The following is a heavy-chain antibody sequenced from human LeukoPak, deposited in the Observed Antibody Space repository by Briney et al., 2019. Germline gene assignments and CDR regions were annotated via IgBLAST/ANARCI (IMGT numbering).Heavy chain of an antibody. CDR3: ARGTGGIQLWFNAFDI. V-gene: IGHV3-53*01. Sequence: GGSLRLSCAASGFTFSSYAMSWVHQAPGKGLEWVSVIYSGGSTYYADSVKGRFTISRDNSKNTLYLQMNSLRAEDTAVYYCARGTGGIQLWFNAFDIWGQGTMVTVSS. J-gene: IGHJ3*02. CDR2: IYSGGST. D-gene: IGHD5-18*01. CDR1: GFTFSSYA.